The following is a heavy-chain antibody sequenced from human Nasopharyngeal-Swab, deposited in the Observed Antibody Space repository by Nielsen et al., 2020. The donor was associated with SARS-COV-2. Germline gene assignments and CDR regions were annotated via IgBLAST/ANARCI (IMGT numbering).Heavy chain of an antibody. V-gene: IGHV3-7*03. D-gene: IGHD3-10*01. CDR1: GFTFSNYW. Sequence: GGSLRLSCAASGFTFSNYWMSWVRQAPGKGLEWVANIKQDGSEIYYVDSLKGRFTISRDNAKNTLYLQMNSLRAEDTAVYYCAKYMVRDGHVPDYWGQGTLVTVSS. CDR3: AKYMVRDGHVPDY. J-gene: IGHJ4*02. CDR2: IKQDGSEI.